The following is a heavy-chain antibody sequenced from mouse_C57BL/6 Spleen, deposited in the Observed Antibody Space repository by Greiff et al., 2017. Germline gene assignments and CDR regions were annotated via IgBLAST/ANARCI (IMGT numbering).Heavy chain of an antibody. CDR2: ISSGSSTI. Sequence: EVLLVESGGGLVKPGGSLKLSCAASGFTFSDYGMYWVRQAPEKGLEWVAYISSGSSTIYSADTVKGRFTISRDNAKNTLFLQMTSLRSEDTAMYYCARKEIYFDYWGQGTTLTVSS. CDR1: GFTFSDYG. J-gene: IGHJ2*01. V-gene: IGHV5-17*01. CDR3: ARKEIYFDY.